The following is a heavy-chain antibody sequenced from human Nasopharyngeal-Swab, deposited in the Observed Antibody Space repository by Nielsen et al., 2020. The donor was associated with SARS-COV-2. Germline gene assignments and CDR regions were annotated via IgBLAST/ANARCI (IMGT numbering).Heavy chain of an antibody. J-gene: IGHJ4*02. V-gene: IGHV4-31*03. CDR1: GGSISSGGYY. Sequence: SETLSLTCTVSGGSISSGGYYWSWIRQHPGKGLEWIGYIYNSGSTYYNPSLKSRVSISVDTSKNQFSLKVSSVTAADTAVYYCARRRIANGDFDFWGQGTLVTVSS. CDR2: IYNSGST. CDR3: ARRRIANGDFDF. D-gene: IGHD2-21*01.